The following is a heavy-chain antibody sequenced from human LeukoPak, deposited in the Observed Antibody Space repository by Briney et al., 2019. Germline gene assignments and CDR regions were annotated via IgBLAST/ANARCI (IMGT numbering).Heavy chain of an antibody. J-gene: IGHJ4*02. CDR2: IYYSGST. V-gene: IGHV4-59*01. CDR1: RGSISSYY. Sequence: SETLSLTCTLSRGSISSYYWSWIRQPPGKGLEWIGYIYYSGSTNYNPSLKSRVTISVDTSKNQFSLKLSSVTAADTAVYYCASGSSWYCLDYWGQGTLVTVSS. D-gene: IGHD6-13*01. CDR3: ASGSSWYCLDY.